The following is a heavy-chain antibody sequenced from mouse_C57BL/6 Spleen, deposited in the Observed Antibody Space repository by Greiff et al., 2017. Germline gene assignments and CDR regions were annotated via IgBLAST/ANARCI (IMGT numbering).Heavy chain of an antibody. D-gene: IGHD1-1*01. Sequence: VQLQQSGPELVKPGASVKISCKASGYAFSSSWMNWVKQRPGKGLEWIGRIYPGDGDTTYNGKFKGKATLTADKSSSTAYMQLSSLTSEDSAVYFCARDDYGGYYYAMDYWGQGTSVTVSS. J-gene: IGHJ4*01. CDR3: ARDDYGGYYYAMDY. CDR1: GYAFSSSW. V-gene: IGHV1-82*01. CDR2: IYPGDGDT.